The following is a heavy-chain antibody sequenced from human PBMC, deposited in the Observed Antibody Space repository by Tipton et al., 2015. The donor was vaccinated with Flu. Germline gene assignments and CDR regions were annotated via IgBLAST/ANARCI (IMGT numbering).Heavy chain of an antibody. V-gene: IGHV3-53*01. Sequence: SLRLSCAASGFTVSSNYMSWVRQAPGKGLEWVSVIYSGGSTYYADSVKGRFTISRDNSKNTLYLQMNSLRAEDTAVYYCARVTPQRSILWRRIHLDAFDIWGQGTMVTVSS. CDR2: IYSGGST. J-gene: IGHJ3*02. CDR3: ARVTPQRSILWRRIHLDAFDI. D-gene: IGHD2-21*01. CDR1: GFTVSSNY.